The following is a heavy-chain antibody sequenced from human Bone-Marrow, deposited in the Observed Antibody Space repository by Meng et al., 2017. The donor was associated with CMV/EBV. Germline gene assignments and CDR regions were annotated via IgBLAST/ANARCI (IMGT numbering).Heavy chain of an antibody. CDR2: IGTAGDT. J-gene: IGHJ6*02. CDR1: GFTFSSYD. CDR3: ARAIVGALGMDV. Sequence: GGSLRLSCAASGFTFSSYDFHWVRQATGKGLEWVSAIGTAGDTYYPGSVKGRFTISRENAKNSLYLQMNSLRAGDTAVYYCARAIVGALGMDVWGQGTTVTVSS. V-gene: IGHV3-13*01. D-gene: IGHD1-26*01.